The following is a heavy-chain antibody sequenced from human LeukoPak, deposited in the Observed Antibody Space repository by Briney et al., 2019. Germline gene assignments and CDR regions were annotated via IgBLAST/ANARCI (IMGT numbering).Heavy chain of an antibody. CDR1: GYTFTSYG. CDR2: ISAYNGNT. D-gene: IGHD2-21*01. V-gene: IGHV1-18*01. J-gene: IGHJ6*03. CDR3: ARAGGDRYYYYYYMDV. Sequence: GASVKVSCKASGYTFTSYGISWVRQAPGQGLEWMGWISAYNGNTNYAQKLQGRVTMTTDTCTSTAYMELRSLRSDDTAVYYCARAGGDRYYYYYYMDVWGKGTTVTVSS.